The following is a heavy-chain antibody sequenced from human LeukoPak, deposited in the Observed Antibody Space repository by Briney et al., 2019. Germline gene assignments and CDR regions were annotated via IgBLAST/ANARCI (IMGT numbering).Heavy chain of an antibody. Sequence: GGSLRLSCAASGFTFSSYAMHWVRQAPGKGLEWVAFIRYDGTNKYYADSAKGRFTISRDNSKNTLYLQMNSLRADDTAVYYCAKGVGYCSSTSCWDYMDVWGKGTTVTVSS. V-gene: IGHV3-30*02. CDR1: GFTFSSYA. J-gene: IGHJ6*03. D-gene: IGHD2-2*03. CDR2: IRYDGTNK. CDR3: AKGVGYCSSTSCWDYMDV.